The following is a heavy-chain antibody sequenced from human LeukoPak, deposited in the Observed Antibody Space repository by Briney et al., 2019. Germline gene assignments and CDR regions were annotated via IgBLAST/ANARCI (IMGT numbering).Heavy chain of an antibody. Sequence: GGSLRLSCAASGFTFSSYNMNWVRQAPGKGLEWVSYISSSSRTIYCADSVKGRFTISRDNAKNSLFLQMNSLRDEDTAFYYCARGDRPTVTADYFQNWGQGTLVTVS. V-gene: IGHV3-48*02. CDR1: GFTFSSYN. CDR3: ARGDRPTVTADYFQN. CDR2: ISSSSRTI. J-gene: IGHJ1*01. D-gene: IGHD6-6*01.